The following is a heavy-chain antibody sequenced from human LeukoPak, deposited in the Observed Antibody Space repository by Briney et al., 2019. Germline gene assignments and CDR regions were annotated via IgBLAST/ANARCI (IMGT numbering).Heavy chain of an antibody. V-gene: IGHV3-48*04. Sequence: GGSLRLSCAASGFTFSSYSMNWVRQAPGKGLEWVSYISSSSSTIYYADSVKGRFTISRDNAKNSLYLQMNSLRAEDTAVYYCARAAVTIFGVVIDVYYYYYMDVWGKGTTVTVSS. J-gene: IGHJ6*03. CDR3: ARAAVTIFGVVIDVYYYYYMDV. CDR1: GFTFSSYS. CDR2: ISSSSSTI. D-gene: IGHD3-3*01.